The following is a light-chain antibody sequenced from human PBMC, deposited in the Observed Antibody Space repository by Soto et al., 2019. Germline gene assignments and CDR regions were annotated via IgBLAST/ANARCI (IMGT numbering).Light chain of an antibody. CDR3: QQYTNTNNPWM. CDR1: QSISSY. J-gene: IGKJ1*01. CDR2: AAS. V-gene: IGKV1-39*01. Sequence: DIQMTQSPSSLSASVGDSVTITCRASQSISSYLNWYQQKPGKAPKLLIYAASSLQSGVASRFSGSGSGTEFTLIISGLQPDDSATYYCQQYTNTNNPWMFGQGTKVDIK.